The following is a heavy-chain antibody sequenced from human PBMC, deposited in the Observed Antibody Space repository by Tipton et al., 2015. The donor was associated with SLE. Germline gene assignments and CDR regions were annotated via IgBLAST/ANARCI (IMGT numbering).Heavy chain of an antibody. CDR2: ICYDGNT. V-gene: IGHV4-39*07. CDR1: GASISTSGYC. J-gene: IGHJ2*01. D-gene: IGHD6-19*01. Sequence: TLSLTCTVSGASISTSGYCWSWIRQPPGKGLEWIGSICYDGNTNYNPSLKSRVTISVDTSRNQFSLKLSSVTAADTAVYYCARLQWLVLNWYFDLWGRGTLVTVSS. CDR3: ARLQWLVLNWYFDL.